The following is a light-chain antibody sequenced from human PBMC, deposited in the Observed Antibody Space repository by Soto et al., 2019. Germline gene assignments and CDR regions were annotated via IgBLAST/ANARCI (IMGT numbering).Light chain of an antibody. Sequence: QPVLTQPPSASGTPGQRVTISCSGSSSNIGSNTVNWYQQLPGTAPKLLIYSHNQRPSGVPDRFSVSKSGTSASLAISGLQSEDEADYYCATWDDSLDGNVFGTGTKVTVL. CDR2: SHN. CDR1: SSNIGSNT. J-gene: IGLJ1*01. V-gene: IGLV1-44*01. CDR3: ATWDDSLDGNV.